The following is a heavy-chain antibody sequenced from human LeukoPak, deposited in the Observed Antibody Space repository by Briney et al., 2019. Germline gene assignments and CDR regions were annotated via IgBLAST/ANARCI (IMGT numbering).Heavy chain of an antibody. CDR3: AKGAGGFSYYNWFDP. V-gene: IGHV4-59*12. CDR1: GVSISNYY. J-gene: IGHJ5*02. Sequence: SESLSLTCTVSGVSISNYYWSWIRQAPGKGLEWIGNINYSGSSTSNPSLKSRASISVDMSRKHFFLDLISVTAADTAIYYCAKGAGGFSYYNWFDPWGQGTLVTVSS. CDR2: INYSGSS. D-gene: IGHD5-18*01.